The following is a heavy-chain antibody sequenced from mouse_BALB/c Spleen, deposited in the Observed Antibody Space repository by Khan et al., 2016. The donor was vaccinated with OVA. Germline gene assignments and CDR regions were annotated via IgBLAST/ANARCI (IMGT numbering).Heavy chain of an antibody. CDR2: INTYTGEP. J-gene: IGHJ4*01. CDR1: GYTFTSYG. Sequence: QIQLVQSGPELKKPGETVKISCKASGYTFTSYGMNWVKQSPGKALRWMGWINTYTGEPTYTDDFKGRFAFSLENSASTAYLQINHLKNEDTATYFCARPPYFSYTLDYWGQGTSVTVSA. V-gene: IGHV9-3-1*01. CDR3: ARPPYFSYTLDY. D-gene: IGHD2-10*01.